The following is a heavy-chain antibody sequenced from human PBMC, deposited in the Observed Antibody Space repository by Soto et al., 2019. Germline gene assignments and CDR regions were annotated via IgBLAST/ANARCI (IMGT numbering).Heavy chain of an antibody. CDR2: IFYTGTT. CDR3: ARLVVVAPVANA. Sequence: SSETLSLTCSVSGGSISYNSYYWGWIRQPPGKGLEWVGGIFYTGTTYYSPSLKDRVTISVDTSKNSFSLNLTSVTAADAAVYFCARLVVVAPVANAWGQGTLVTVSS. CDR1: GGSISYNSYY. D-gene: IGHD2-2*01. V-gene: IGHV4-39*02. J-gene: IGHJ5*02.